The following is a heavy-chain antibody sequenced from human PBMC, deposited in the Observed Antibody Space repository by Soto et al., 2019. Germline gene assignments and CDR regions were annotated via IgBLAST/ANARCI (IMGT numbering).Heavy chain of an antibody. J-gene: IGHJ5*02. CDR1: GGSISSGGYY. CDR2: IYYSGST. Sequence: PSETLSLTCTFSGGSISSGGYYWSWVRRQAGKGLEWIGYIYYSGSTYYNPSLKSRVTISVDTSKNQFSLKLSSVTAADTAVYYCAREEGGGYDHRWFDPWGQGTLVTVSS. V-gene: IGHV4-31*03. CDR3: AREEGGGYDHRWFDP. D-gene: IGHD5-12*01.